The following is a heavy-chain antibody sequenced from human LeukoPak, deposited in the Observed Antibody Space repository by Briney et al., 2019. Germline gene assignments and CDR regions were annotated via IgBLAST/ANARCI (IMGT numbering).Heavy chain of an antibody. V-gene: IGHV3-21*01. J-gene: IGHJ5*02. CDR1: GFTFSSYS. D-gene: IGHD3-10*01. CDR2: ISSSSSYI. Sequence: GGSLRLSCAASGFTFSSYSMSWVRQAPGKGLEWVSSISSSSSYIYYADSVKGRFTISRDNAKNSLYLQMNSLRAEDTAVYYCARDTLRGVPNWFDPWGQGTLVTVSS. CDR3: ARDTLRGVPNWFDP.